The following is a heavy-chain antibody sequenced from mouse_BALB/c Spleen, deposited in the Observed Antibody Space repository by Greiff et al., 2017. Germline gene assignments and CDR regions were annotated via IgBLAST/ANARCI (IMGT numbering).Heavy chain of an antibody. D-gene: IGHD2-1*01. J-gene: IGHJ3*01. CDR1: GFSLTSYG. CDR2: IWAGGST. V-gene: IGHV2-9*02. CDR3: ARKGYGKASFAY. Sequence: VQLQESGPGLVAPSQSLSITCTVSGFSLTSYGVHWVRQPPGKGLEWLGVIWAGGSTNSNSALMSRLSISKDNSKSQVVLKMNSLQTDDTAMYYCARKGYGKASFAYWGQGTLVTVSA.